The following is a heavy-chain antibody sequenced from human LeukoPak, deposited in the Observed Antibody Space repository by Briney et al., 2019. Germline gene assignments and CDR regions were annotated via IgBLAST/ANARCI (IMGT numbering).Heavy chain of an antibody. CDR3: ARHDYGGNLDY. J-gene: IGHJ4*02. V-gene: IGHV4-4*09. Sequence: SETLSLTCTVSGGSISSYYWSWIRQPPGKGLEWIGYIYTSGSTNYNPSLKSRVTISVDTSKNQFSLKLSSVTAADTAVYYCARHDYGGNLDYWGQGTLVTVSS. CDR2: IYTSGST. CDR1: GGSISSYY. D-gene: IGHD4-23*01.